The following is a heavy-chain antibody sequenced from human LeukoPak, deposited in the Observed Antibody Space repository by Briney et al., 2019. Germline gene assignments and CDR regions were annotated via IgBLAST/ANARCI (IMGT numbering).Heavy chain of an antibody. CDR3: ASSARSFDSSGVDY. V-gene: IGHV4-59*08. D-gene: IGHD6-19*01. J-gene: IGHJ4*02. CDR2: IYYSGST. CDR1: GGSISSYY. Sequence: SETLSLTCTVSGGSISSYYWSWIRQPPGKGLEWIGYIYYSGSTNYNPSLKSRVTISVDTSKNQFSLKLSSVTAADTAVYYCASSARSFDSSGVDYWGQGTLVTVSS.